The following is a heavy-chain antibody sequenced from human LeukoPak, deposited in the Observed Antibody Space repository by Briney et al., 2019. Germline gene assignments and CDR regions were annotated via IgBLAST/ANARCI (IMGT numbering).Heavy chain of an antibody. CDR2: IWYDGSNK. Sequence: GRSLRLSCAASGFTFSSYGMHWVRQAPGKGLEWVAVIWYDGSNKYYADSVKGRFTISRDNSKNTLYLQMNSLRVEDTAVYYCARTRVAVQLWFAFDIWGQGTLVTVSS. J-gene: IGHJ3*02. CDR3: ARTRVAVQLWFAFDI. D-gene: IGHD5-18*01. V-gene: IGHV3-33*01. CDR1: GFTFSSYG.